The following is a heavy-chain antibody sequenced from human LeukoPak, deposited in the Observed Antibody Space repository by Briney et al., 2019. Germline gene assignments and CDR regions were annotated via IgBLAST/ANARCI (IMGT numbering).Heavy chain of an antibody. Sequence: PGESLRLSCAPSGFTFSAYSLSWVRQAPGKGLEWVAKIKKDGSEKDYVDSVKGRFTISRDNAKGSLYLQLNSLRAEDTAVYYCAKAIASAGKPAFDYRGQGTLVTVSS. V-gene: IGHV3-7*03. CDR3: AKAIASAGKPAFDY. CDR1: GFTFSAYS. CDR2: IKKDGSEK. J-gene: IGHJ4*02. D-gene: IGHD6-13*01.